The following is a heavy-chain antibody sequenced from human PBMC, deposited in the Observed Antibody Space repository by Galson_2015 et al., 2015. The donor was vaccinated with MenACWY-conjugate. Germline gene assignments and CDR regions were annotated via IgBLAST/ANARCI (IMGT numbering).Heavy chain of an antibody. V-gene: IGHV1-18*01. CDR1: GYTFTSYG. CDR3: ARGHLLVILRSPNYFDY. D-gene: IGHD3-9*01. CDR2: IRAYNGNT. J-gene: IGHJ4*02. Sequence: SVKDSCKASGYTFTSYGISWVRQAPGQGLEWMGWIRAYNGNTNYAQKLQGRVTMTTDTSTRIAYMELRSLRSDYTAVYYCARGHLLVILRSPNYFDYWGQGTLVTVSS.